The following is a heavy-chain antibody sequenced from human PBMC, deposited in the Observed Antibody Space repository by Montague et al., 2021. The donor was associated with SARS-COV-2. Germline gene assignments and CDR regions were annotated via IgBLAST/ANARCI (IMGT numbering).Heavy chain of an antibody. J-gene: IGHJ4*02. CDR3: ARGLGRPGTIFGVALY. CDR1: GGSFSGYY. CDR2: INHSGST. Sequence: SETLSLTCGVYGGSFSGYYWSWIRQPPGKGLQWIGGINHSGSTNXNSSLNSRGTISLDTFKNQFSLKLTSVSAADTAVYYCARGLGRPGTIFGVALYWGQGTLVTVSS. D-gene: IGHD3-3*01. V-gene: IGHV4-34*01.